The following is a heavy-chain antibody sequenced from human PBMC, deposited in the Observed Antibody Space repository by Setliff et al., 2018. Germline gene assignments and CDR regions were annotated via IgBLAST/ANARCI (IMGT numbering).Heavy chain of an antibody. CDR1: GFRFSDYD. J-gene: IGHJ4*02. D-gene: IGHD3-3*01. V-gene: IGHV3-30*02. Sequence: GGSLRLSCAASGFRFSDYDMHWVRQAPGKGLEWVASIRYDGSQKYHADSVKGRFTVSRDNSKNTLSLQMYSLRTEDTALYYCARERHLLSTVVIFGLFDFWGQGALVTVSS. CDR2: IRYDGSQK. CDR3: ARERHLLSTVVIFGLFDF.